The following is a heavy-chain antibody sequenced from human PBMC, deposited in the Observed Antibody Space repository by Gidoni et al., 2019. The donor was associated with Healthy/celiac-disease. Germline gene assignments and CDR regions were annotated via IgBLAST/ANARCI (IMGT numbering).Heavy chain of an antibody. CDR3: ARHKDYYYDNSGPWGY. Sequence: WIRQPPGKGLEWIGSIYYSGSTYYNPSLKSRVTISVDTSKNQFSLKLSSVTAADTAVYYCARHKDYYYDNSGPWGYWGQGTLVTVSS. J-gene: IGHJ4*02. D-gene: IGHD3-22*01. CDR2: IYYSGST. V-gene: IGHV4-39*01.